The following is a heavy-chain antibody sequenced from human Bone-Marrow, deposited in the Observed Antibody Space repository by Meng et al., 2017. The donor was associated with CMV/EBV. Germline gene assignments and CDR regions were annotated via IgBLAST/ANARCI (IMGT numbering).Heavy chain of an antibody. Sequence: SETLSLTCTVSGGSISSSSYYWGWIRQPPGKGLEWIGSIYYSGSTYYNPSLKSRVTISVDTSKNQFSLKLSSVTAADTAVYYCARDSPGYCSSTSCPPIYYYYYGMDVWGQGTTVTVSS. CDR1: GGSISSSSYY. D-gene: IGHD2-2*01. V-gene: IGHV4-39*07. CDR3: ARDSPGYCSSTSCPPIYYYYYGMDV. J-gene: IGHJ6*01. CDR2: IYYSGST.